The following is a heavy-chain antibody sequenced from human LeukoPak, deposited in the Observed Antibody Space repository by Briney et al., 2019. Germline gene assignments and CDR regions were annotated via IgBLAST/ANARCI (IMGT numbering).Heavy chain of an antibody. J-gene: IGHJ6*03. CDR3: ARDPPRGYYYYPMDV. CDR2: INPSGGST. CDR1: GYTFTNYY. V-gene: IGHV1-46*01. Sequence: GAAVKVSCKASGYTFTNYYMHWVRQAPGQGLEWMGIINPSGGSTSYEQKFQGRVTMTRDMSTSTVYMELSSLRSEDTAVYYCARDPPRGYYYYPMDVWGKGTTVTVSS.